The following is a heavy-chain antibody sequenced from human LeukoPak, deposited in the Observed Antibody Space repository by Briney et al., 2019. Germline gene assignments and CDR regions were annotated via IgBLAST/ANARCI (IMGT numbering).Heavy chain of an antibody. V-gene: IGHV3-48*03. D-gene: IGHD2-15*01. Sequence: GGSLRLSCAASGFTFSSYEMNWVRQAPGKGLEWVSYISSSGSTIYYADSVKGRFTISRDNAKNSLYLQMNSLRAEDTAVYYCARSPGYCSGGSCYSDYWGQGTLVTVSS. CDR3: ARSPGYCSGGSCYSDY. J-gene: IGHJ4*02. CDR2: ISSSGSTI. CDR1: GFTFSSYE.